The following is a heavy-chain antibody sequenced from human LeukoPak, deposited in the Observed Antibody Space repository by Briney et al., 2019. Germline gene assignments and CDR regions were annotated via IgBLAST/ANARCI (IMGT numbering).Heavy chain of an antibody. J-gene: IGHJ6*03. CDR2: ISSSSRYI. CDR1: GFTYNYYS. V-gene: IGHV3-21*01. Sequence: GGSLRLSCAASGFTYNYYSMNWVRQAPGKGLEWVSSISSSSRYIYYADSVKGRYTISRDNAKNSLFLQMNSLRAEDTAIYYCARDREEDYYMDVWGKGATVTVSS. CDR3: ARDREEDYYMDV.